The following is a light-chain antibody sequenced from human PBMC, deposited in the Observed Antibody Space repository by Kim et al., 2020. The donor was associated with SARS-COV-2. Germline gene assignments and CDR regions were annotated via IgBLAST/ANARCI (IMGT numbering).Light chain of an antibody. CDR3: QQYNDWRT. V-gene: IGKV3-15*01. CDR1: QNIRDN. CDR2: DAS. Sequence: LSVSPGERSTLSCRASQNIRDNLAWYQQKPGQAPRLLIYDASTRATDIPARFSGSGSGTEFTITISSLQSEDCALYYCQQYNDWRTFGQGTKLEI. J-gene: IGKJ2*01.